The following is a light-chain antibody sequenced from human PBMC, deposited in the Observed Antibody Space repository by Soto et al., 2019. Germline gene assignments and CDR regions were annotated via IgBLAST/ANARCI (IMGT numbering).Light chain of an antibody. CDR1: QDISNY. Sequence: DIQMTQSPSSLSASVVDRVTITCKASQDISNYLNWYQQKLGKAPKLLIYDASNLETGVPSRFSGSGSGTDFSFTISSLQPEDIATYYCQQYSHLITFGQGTRLEIK. V-gene: IGKV1-33*01. CDR3: QQYSHLIT. CDR2: DAS. J-gene: IGKJ5*01.